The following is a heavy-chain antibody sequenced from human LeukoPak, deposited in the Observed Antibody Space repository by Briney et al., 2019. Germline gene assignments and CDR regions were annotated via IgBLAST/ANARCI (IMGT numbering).Heavy chain of an antibody. D-gene: IGHD5-18*01. Sequence: GRSLRLSCAASGFTFSSYGMHWVRQAPGKGLEWVAVISYDGSNKYYADSVKGRFTISRDNSKNTLYLQMNSLRAEDTAVYYCAELGGYSYGSDYWGQGTLVTVSS. CDR2: ISYDGSNK. CDR1: GFTFSSYG. CDR3: AELGGYSYGSDY. J-gene: IGHJ4*02. V-gene: IGHV3-30*18.